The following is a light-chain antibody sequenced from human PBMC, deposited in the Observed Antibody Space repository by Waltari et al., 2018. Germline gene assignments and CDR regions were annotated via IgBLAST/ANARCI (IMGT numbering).Light chain of an antibody. CDR1: SLRSYY. CDR2: GKN. Sequence: SSELTQDPAVSVALGQTVRITCQGGSLRSYYASWYQQKPGQAPVLVIYGKNNRPSGIPDRFSGSSSGNTASLTITGAQAEDEADYYCNSRDSSGNRVFGGGTKLTVL. V-gene: IGLV3-19*01. J-gene: IGLJ3*02. CDR3: NSRDSSGNRV.